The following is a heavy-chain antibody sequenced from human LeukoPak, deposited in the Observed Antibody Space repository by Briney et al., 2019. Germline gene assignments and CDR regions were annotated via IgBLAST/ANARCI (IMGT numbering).Heavy chain of an antibody. CDR1: GFTFSSYG. CDR2: ISYDGSNK. J-gene: IGHJ4*02. CDR3: GNHWSGPPLY. D-gene: IGHD3-3*01. Sequence: GGSLRLSCAASGFTFSSYGMHWVRQAPGKGMEWVAVISYDGSNKYYADSVKGRFTISRDNSKNTLYLQMNSLRAEDTAVYYCGNHWSGPPLYWGQGTLVTVSS. V-gene: IGHV3-30*18.